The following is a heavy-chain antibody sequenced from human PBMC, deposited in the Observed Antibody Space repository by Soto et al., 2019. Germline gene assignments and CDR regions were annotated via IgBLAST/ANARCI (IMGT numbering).Heavy chain of an antibody. CDR3: ARGPFRPSAMDV. CDR2: TIPALGKT. Sequence: SVKVSCKTSGDNFKKNVFTCVLQAPGQGLEWMGGTIPALGKTHYIEKFQGRVTITVDDATRTVYMEVRDLTSEDTAIYYCARGPFRPSAMDVWGQGTTVTVSS. D-gene: IGHD3-10*01. J-gene: IGHJ6*02. V-gene: IGHV1-69*10. CDR1: GDNFKKNV.